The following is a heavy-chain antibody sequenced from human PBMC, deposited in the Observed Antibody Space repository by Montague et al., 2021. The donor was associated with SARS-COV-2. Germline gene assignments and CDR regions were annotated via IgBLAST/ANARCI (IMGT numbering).Heavy chain of an antibody. V-gene: IGHV3-30*18. CDR3: AKDATIFRFERGRGTFDN. Sequence: SLRLSCAASGFSFNNFAMHWVRQAPGQGLEWVAVISYEGSIQYYADSVKGRFAISRDWSKNTLYLQMSSLRPEDTAVYYCAKDATIFRFERGRGTFDNWGRGALVAVSS. D-gene: IGHD3-10*01. CDR2: ISYEGSIQ. CDR1: GFSFNNFA. J-gene: IGHJ4*02.